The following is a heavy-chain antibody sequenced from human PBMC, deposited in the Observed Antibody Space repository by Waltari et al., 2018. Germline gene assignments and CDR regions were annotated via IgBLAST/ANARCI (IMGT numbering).Heavy chain of an antibody. J-gene: IGHJ4*02. CDR2: IYWNDDK. CDR1: GFSLSTSGVG. V-gene: IGHV2-5*01. CDR3: ANRRTGEYCSSTSCYLY. Sequence: QITLKESGPTLVKPTQTLTLTCTFSGFSLSTSGVGVGWIRQPPGKALAWLALIYWNDDKRYSPTLESRVTNHQDNSKNQVVPKRTHKDPVDTAKYYRANRRTGEYCSSTSCYLYWGQGTLVTVSS. D-gene: IGHD2-2*01.